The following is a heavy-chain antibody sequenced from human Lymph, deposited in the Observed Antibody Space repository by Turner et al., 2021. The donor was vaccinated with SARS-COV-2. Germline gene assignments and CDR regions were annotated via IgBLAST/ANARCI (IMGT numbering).Heavy chain of an antibody. J-gene: IGHJ5*02. D-gene: IGHD2-21*02. V-gene: IGHV4-59*01. Sequence: HVLLQDSGPRLVKLLVTVSLPCTVSGGSMISNYWTWIRQPPGKRLEWFGYIYYRGSTNYNPSLESRVTISVDTSRNQFYLNMTTVTAADTAIYYCARETENNWIDPWGQGTLVTVSS. CDR3: ARETENNWIDP. CDR1: GGSMISNY. CDR2: IYYRGST.